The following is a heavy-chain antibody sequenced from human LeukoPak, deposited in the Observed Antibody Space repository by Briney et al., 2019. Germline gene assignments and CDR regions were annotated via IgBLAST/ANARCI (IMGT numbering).Heavy chain of an antibody. J-gene: IGHJ5*02. CDR2: INPTGGST. D-gene: IGHD1-26*01. Sequence: APVKVSCKASGYTFTSYYMHWVRQAPGQGLEGMGLINPTGGSTGYAQKFQGRVTMTRDMSTSTDYMELSSLRSEDTAIYYCARDNSVGDNAWWFDPWGQGTLVTVSS. CDR3: ARDNSVGDNAWWFDP. V-gene: IGHV1-46*01. CDR1: GYTFTSYY.